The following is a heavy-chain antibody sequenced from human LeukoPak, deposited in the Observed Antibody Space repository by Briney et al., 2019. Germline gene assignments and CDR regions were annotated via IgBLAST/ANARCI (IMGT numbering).Heavy chain of an antibody. V-gene: IGHV5-51*01. CDR3: ARQITDQSSGYDSIDY. J-gene: IGHJ4*02. CDR1: GYRFTTYW. D-gene: IGHD5-12*01. Sequence: GESLKISCKASGYRFTTYWIGWVRQMPGKGLEWMGIIYPGDSDTRCSPSFEGQVTISADKSFTTAYLQWSSLKASDTAMYYCARQITDQSSGYDSIDYWGQGTLVTVSS. CDR2: IYPGDSDT.